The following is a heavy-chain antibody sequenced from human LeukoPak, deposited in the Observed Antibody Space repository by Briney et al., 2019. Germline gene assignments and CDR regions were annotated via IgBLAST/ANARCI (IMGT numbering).Heavy chain of an antibody. CDR2: ISSSSSYI. CDR3: AREREYNYGHMLGY. J-gene: IGHJ4*02. V-gene: IGHV3-21*01. D-gene: IGHD5-18*01. CDR1: GFTFSSYS. Sequence: GXSLRLSCAASGFTFSSYSMNWVRQAPGKGLEWVSSISSSSSYIYYADSVKGRFTISRDKAKKSLYMQMNRQRAEETAVYYCAREREYNYGHMLGYWGQGTLVTVSS.